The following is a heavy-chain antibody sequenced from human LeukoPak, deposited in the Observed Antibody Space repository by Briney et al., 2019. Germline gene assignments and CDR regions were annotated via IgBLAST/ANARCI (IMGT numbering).Heavy chain of an antibody. Sequence: GGSLRLSCAASGFTFSSYAMSWVRQAPGKGLEWVSAISGSGGSTYYADSVKGRFTISRDNSKNTLYLQMNSLKAEDTAVYYCAKIFSGYYGSGSYLREAFDIWGQGTMVTVSS. J-gene: IGHJ3*02. CDR2: ISGSGGST. V-gene: IGHV3-23*01. D-gene: IGHD3-10*01. CDR1: GFTFSSYA. CDR3: AKIFSGYYGSGSYLREAFDI.